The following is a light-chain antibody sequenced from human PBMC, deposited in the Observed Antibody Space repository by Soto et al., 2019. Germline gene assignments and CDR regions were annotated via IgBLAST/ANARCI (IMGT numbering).Light chain of an antibody. Sequence: EIVLTQSPATLSLSPGERATLSCRASQSVSSYLAWYQQKPGQAPRLLIYDASNRATGIPARFSGSGSGTDFTLTIRSQEPEDFAVYYCHQRSNPSTFGPGTKVDIK. CDR2: DAS. CDR3: HQRSNPST. V-gene: IGKV3-11*01. J-gene: IGKJ3*01. CDR1: QSVSSY.